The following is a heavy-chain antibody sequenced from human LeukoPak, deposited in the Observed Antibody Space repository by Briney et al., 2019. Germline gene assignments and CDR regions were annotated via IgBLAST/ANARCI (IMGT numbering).Heavy chain of an antibody. V-gene: IGHV5-51*01. Sequence: VESPDISCEASGYSFPNYWIGWVRQMPGKGLEWLGIIYPGDCDTRYSPSLQGQVTISADKSTSTAYLQWNSLRASDTATYYCARSRLERQMVGLGDWGQGTLVIVSS. CDR1: GYSFPNYW. D-gene: IGHD2-15*01. CDR2: IYPGDCDT. J-gene: IGHJ4*02. CDR3: ARSRLERQMVGLGD.